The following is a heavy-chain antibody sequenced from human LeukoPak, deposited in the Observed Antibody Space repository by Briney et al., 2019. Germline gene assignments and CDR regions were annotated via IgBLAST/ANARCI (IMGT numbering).Heavy chain of an antibody. CDR1: GYTFTSYG. D-gene: IGHD3-22*01. J-gene: IGHJ4*02. Sequence: SVKVSCKASGYTFTSYGISWVRQAPGQGLEWMGWISAYNGNTNYAQKLQGRVTMTTDTSTSTAYMELRSLRSDDTAVYYCASEYYDSSGFIPGGVWGQGTLVTVSS. CDR2: ISAYNGNT. V-gene: IGHV1-18*01. CDR3: ASEYYDSSGFIPGGV.